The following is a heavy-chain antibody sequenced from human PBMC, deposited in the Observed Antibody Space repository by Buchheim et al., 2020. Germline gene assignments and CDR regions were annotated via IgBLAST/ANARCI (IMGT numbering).Heavy chain of an antibody. CDR3: ARDRNYYDSSGYYYPNWFDP. CDR1: GGSISSSNW. D-gene: IGHD3-22*01. Sequence: QVQLQESGPGLVKPSGTLSLTCAVSGGSISSSNWWSWVRQPPGKGLEWIGEIYHSGSTNYNPSLKSRVTISVDMSKNQFSLKLSSVTAADTAVYYCARDRNYYDSSGYYYPNWFDPWGQGTL. J-gene: IGHJ5*02. V-gene: IGHV4-4*02. CDR2: IYHSGST.